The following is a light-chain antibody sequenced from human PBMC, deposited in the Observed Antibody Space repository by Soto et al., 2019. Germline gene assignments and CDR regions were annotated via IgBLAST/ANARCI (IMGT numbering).Light chain of an antibody. Sequence: QSALTQPPSVSGSPGQSVTLSCPGTSSDVGGYNYVSWYQQHPAKAPKLMIYDISKRPSGVPDRFSGSKSGNTASLTISGLQAEDAADYYGCSYAGSYTVVFGGGTKLTVL. J-gene: IGLJ2*01. V-gene: IGLV2-11*01. CDR2: DIS. CDR1: SSDVGGYNY. CDR3: CSYAGSYTVV.